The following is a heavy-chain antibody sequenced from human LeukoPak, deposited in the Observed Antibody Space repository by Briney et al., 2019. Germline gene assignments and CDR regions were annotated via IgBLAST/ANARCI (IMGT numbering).Heavy chain of an antibody. CDR1: GGSISSGSHY. V-gene: IGHV4-61*02. D-gene: IGHD3-3*01. Sequence: SETLSLTCTVSGGSISSGSHYWSWIRQPAGKGLEWIGRIYTSGSTNYNPSLKSRVTISVDTSKNQFSLKLSSVTAADTAVYYCARDLITIFGVEDNWFDPWGQGTLVTVSS. CDR2: IYTSGST. J-gene: IGHJ5*02. CDR3: ARDLITIFGVEDNWFDP.